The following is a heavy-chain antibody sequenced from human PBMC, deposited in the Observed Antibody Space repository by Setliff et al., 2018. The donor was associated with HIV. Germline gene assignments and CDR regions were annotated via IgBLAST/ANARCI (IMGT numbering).Heavy chain of an antibody. CDR2: IYTSGST. J-gene: IGHJ4*02. V-gene: IGHV4-61*02. D-gene: IGHD7-27*01. Sequence: PSETLSLTCTVSGGSISSGSYYWSWTRQPAGKGLEWIGRIYTSGSTNHNPSLKSRVTISVDTSKNQFSLKLSSVTAADTAVYYCARNWGPNWGQGTLVTVSS. CDR3: ARNWGPN. CDR1: GGSISSGSYY.